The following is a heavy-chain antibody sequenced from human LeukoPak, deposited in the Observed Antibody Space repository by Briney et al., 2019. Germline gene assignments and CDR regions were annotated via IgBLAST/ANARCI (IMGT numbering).Heavy chain of an antibody. CDR2: INHSGST. J-gene: IGHJ4*02. Sequence: SETLSLTCAVYGGSFSGYYWSWIRQPPGKGLEWIGEINHSGSTNYNPSLKSRVTISVDTSKNQFSLKLSSVTAADTAVYYCARHRDSAIYYWGQGTLVTVSS. CDR3: ARHRDSAIYY. V-gene: IGHV4-34*01. D-gene: IGHD2-21*02. CDR1: GGSFSGYY.